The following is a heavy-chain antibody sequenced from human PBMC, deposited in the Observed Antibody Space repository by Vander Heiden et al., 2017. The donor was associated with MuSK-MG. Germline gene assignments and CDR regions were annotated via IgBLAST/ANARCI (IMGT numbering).Heavy chain of an antibody. CDR3: ARHPLAGSYSGGFDY. CDR1: GYIFTSYW. CDR2: IYPGDSDT. J-gene: IGHJ4*02. D-gene: IGHD3-10*01. Sequence: EVQLVQSGPEVKKPGESLKISCKGSGYIFTSYWIGWVRQTPGKGLEWMGIIYPGDSDTRYSPSFQGQVTISADKSITTAYLQWSSLKASDTAVYYCARHPLAGSYSGGFDYWGQGTLVTVSS. V-gene: IGHV5-51*01.